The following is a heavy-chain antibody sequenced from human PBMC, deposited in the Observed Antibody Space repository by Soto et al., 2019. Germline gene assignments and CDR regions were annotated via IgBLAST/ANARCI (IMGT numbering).Heavy chain of an antibody. CDR3: AKYCSGDVCFDY. V-gene: IGHV3-48*02. CDR1: GFTFSSCS. CDR2: ISGSGDTK. D-gene: IGHD2-8*02. Sequence: LRLSCASSGFTFSSCSMNWVRQAPGKGLEWVSFISGSGDTKYYADSVKGRFTISRDNAKNSLYLQMSSLRDEDTAVYYCAKYCSGDVCFDYWGQGXLVTVYS. J-gene: IGHJ4*02.